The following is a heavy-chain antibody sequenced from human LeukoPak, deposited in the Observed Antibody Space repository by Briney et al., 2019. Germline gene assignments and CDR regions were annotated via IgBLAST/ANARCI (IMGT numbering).Heavy chain of an antibody. V-gene: IGHV3-30-3*01. CDR2: ISYDGSNK. CDR3: ARGEWESYFDY. CDR1: GFTFSSYG. J-gene: IGHJ4*02. Sequence: PGGSLRLSCAASGFTFSSYGMHWVRQAPGKGLEWVAVISYDGSNKYHADSVKGRFTISRDNSKNTLYLQMNSLRAEDTAVYYCARGEWESYFDYWGQGTPVTVSS. D-gene: IGHD1-26*01.